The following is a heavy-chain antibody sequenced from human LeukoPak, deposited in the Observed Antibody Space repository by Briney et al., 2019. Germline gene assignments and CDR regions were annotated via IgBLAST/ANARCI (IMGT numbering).Heavy chain of an antibody. J-gene: IGHJ5*02. V-gene: IGHV4-39*07. D-gene: IGHD3-3*01. CDR2: IYYSGST. CDR1: GDSISSSSYY. Sequence: KPSETLSLTCSVSGDSISSSSYYWGWIRQPPGKGLEWIGSIYYSGSTYYNPSLKSRVTISVDTSKNQFSLKLSSVTAADTAVYYCARGAKTYYDFWSGPLNWFDPWGQGTLVTVSS. CDR3: ARGAKTYYDFWSGPLNWFDP.